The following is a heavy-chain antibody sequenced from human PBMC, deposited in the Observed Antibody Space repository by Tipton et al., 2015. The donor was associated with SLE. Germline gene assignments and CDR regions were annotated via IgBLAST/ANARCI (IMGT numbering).Heavy chain of an antibody. CDR2: IFYTGST. Sequence: GLVKPSETLSLTCTVSGGSISNYYWSWIRQPPGKGLEWIGYIFYTGSTNYNPSLKSRVTISVDTSKNQFSLKLNSVNAADTAVYYCARECGSGYYYRYLQHWGQGSLVTVSS. CDR3: ARECGSGYYYRYLQH. J-gene: IGHJ1*01. V-gene: IGHV4-59*01. CDR1: GGSISNYY. D-gene: IGHD3-22*01.